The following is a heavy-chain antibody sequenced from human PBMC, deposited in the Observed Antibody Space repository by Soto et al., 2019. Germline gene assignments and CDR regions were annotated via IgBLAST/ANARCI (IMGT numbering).Heavy chain of an antibody. Sequence: EVQLVESGGGLVQPGRSLRLSCAASGFTFDDYAMHWVRQAPGKGLEWVSGISWNSGSIGYADSVKGRFTISRDNAKNSLYLQMNSLRAEDTALYYCAKGLCSSTSCTDYGMYVWGQGTTVTVSS. CDR3: AKGLCSSTSCTDYGMYV. CDR1: GFTFDDYA. J-gene: IGHJ6*02. CDR2: ISWNSGSI. V-gene: IGHV3-9*01. D-gene: IGHD2-2*01.